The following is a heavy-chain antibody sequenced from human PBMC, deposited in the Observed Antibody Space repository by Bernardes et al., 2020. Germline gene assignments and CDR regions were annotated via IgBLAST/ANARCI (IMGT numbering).Heavy chain of an antibody. CDR3: ARGGTIFGVAHIVRITWFDP. CDR2: IYYSGST. Sequence: TLSLTCTVSGGSISSGDYYWSWIRQPPGKGLEWIGYIYYSGSTYYNPSLKSRVTISVDTSKNQFSLKLSSVTAADTAVYYCARGGTIFGVAHIVRITWFDPWGQGTLVTVSS. CDR1: GGSISSGDYY. D-gene: IGHD3-3*01. J-gene: IGHJ5*02. V-gene: IGHV4-30-4*01.